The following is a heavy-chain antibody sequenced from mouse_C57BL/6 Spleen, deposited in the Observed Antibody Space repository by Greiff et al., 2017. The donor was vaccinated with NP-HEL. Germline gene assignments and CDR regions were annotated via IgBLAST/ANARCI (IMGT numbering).Heavy chain of an antibody. CDR1: GYTFTSYW. CDR3: ARGSTMVRYWYFDD. Sequence: QVQLQQPGAELVKPGASVKLSCKASGYTFTSYWMQWVKQRPGQGLEWIGEIDPSDSYTNYNQKFKGKATLTVDTSSSTAYMQLSSLTSEDAAVYYCARGSTMVRYWYFDDWGTGTTVTVSS. J-gene: IGHJ1*03. D-gene: IGHD2-2*01. V-gene: IGHV1-50*01. CDR2: IDPSDSYT.